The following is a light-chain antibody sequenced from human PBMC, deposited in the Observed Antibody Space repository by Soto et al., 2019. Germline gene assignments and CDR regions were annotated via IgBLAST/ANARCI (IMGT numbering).Light chain of an antibody. CDR1: SSDVGSYNL. J-gene: IGLJ1*01. CDR2: EVS. V-gene: IGLV2-23*02. Sequence: QSALTQPASVSGSPGQSITISCTGTSSDVGSYNLVSWYQQHPGKAPKLLIYEVSKRPSGVSNRFSGSKSDNSASLTISGLQAEDEADYYCCSYAGRSPFYVFGTGTKLTVL. CDR3: CSYAGRSPFYV.